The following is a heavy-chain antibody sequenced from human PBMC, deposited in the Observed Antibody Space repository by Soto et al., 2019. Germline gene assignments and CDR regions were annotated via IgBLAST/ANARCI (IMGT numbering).Heavy chain of an antibody. CDR1: GGSFSGYY. CDR2: INHSGST. V-gene: IGHV4-34*01. J-gene: IGHJ6*02. D-gene: IGHD3-3*01. Sequence: SETLSLTCAVYGGSFSGYYWSWIRQPPGKGLEWIGEINHSGSTNYNPSLKSRVTISVDTSKNQFSLKLSSVTAADMAVYYCARGSLRFLEWTKSRYYYYGMDVWGQGTTVTVSS. CDR3: ARGSLRFLEWTKSRYYYYGMDV.